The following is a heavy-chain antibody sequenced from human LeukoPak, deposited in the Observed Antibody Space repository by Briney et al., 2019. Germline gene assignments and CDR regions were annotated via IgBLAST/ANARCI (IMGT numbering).Heavy chain of an antibody. CDR3: ARGGDFRDYYFDY. V-gene: IGHV4-59*12. D-gene: IGHD3-3*01. Sequence: SETLSLTCTVSGGSISSYYWSWIRQPPGKGLEWIGYIYYSGSTNYNPSLKSRVTISVDKSKNQFSLKLSSVTAADTAVYYCARGGDFRDYYFDYWGQGTLVTVSS. CDR2: IYYSGST. CDR1: GGSISSYY. J-gene: IGHJ4*02.